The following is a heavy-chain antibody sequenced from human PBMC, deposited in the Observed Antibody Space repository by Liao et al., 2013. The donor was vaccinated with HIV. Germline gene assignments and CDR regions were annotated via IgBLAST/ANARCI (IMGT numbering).Heavy chain of an antibody. Sequence: QVSLQESGPGLVKPSETLSLTCTVSGAAIAHYYFTWVRQSPGKGLEWIGCVFDTGAATYNPSLRDRLTISVDTSKGQFYLKMTSMTAADTATYFCARRSFAYYFDVWGQGVPVTVSS. CDR3: ARRSFAYYFDV. J-gene: IGHJ4*02. D-gene: IGHD3-9*01. CDR2: VFDTGAA. CDR1: GAAIAHYY. V-gene: IGHV4-59*01.